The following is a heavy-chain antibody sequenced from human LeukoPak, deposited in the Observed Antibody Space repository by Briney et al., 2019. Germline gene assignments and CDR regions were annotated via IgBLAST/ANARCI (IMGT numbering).Heavy chain of an antibody. D-gene: IGHD6-6*01. V-gene: IGHV4-31*03. CDR2: IYYSGST. J-gene: IGHJ6*02. Sequence: SETLSLTCTVSGGSISSGGYYWSRIRQHPGKGLEWIGYIYYSGSTYYNPSLKSRVTISVDTSKNQFSLKLSSVTAADTAVYYCVRVGGSYPYGMDVWGQGTTVTVSS. CDR3: VRVGGSYPYGMDV. CDR1: GGSISSGGYY.